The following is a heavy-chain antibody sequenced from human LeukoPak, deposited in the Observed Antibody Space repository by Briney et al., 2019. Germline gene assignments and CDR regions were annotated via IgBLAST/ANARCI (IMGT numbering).Heavy chain of an antibody. CDR1: GGSISSYY. V-gene: IGHV4-59*08. J-gene: IGHJ4*02. D-gene: IGHD3-16*02. CDR3: ARNWAFMLGEVIVMTPPDY. CDR2: INHSGNT. Sequence: SETPTLTCTVPGGSISSYYWSWIRQPPRKALDWIGYINHSGNTKDNPSLKSRVTISVDTSKNQFSLKMTSVTAADPAVYYCARNWAFMLGEVIVMTPPDYWGQGTLVTVSS.